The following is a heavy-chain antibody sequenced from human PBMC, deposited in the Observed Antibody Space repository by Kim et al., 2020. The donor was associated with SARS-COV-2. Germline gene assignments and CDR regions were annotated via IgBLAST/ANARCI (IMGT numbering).Heavy chain of an antibody. CDR3: ARAGITGADFDY. J-gene: IGHJ4*02. CDR1: GYTFNNYG. D-gene: IGHD1-20*01. V-gene: IGHV1-18*01. Sequence: ASVKVSCKTSGYTFNNYGISWVRQAPGQGLEWMGWISAYSGNTNYAQKVQGRVSMTTDTSTSTAYMELKSLTSDDTAVYYCARAGITGADFDYWGEGTLVTVPS. CDR2: ISAYSGNT.